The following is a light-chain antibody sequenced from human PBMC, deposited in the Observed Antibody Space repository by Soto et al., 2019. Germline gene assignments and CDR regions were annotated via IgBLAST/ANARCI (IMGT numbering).Light chain of an antibody. Sequence: DIVMTQSPDSLAMSLGETATINCKSMEGFLSSSNNKNYLAWYQQKPGQPPKLXIYWASNRESGVPERFSGSGSGTDFTLTISSLQAEDLAVYYCQQYYSTPWTFGQGTKVDIK. CDR2: WAS. CDR1: EGFLSSSNNKNY. J-gene: IGKJ1*01. V-gene: IGKV4-1*01. CDR3: QQYYSTPWT.